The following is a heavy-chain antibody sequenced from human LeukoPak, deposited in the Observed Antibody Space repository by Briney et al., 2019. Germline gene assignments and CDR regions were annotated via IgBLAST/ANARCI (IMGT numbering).Heavy chain of an antibody. Sequence: GVSLRLSCAASGFTFSSYEMNWVRQAPGKGLEWVSYISSSGSTIYYADSVKGRFTISRDNAKNSLYLQMNSMRAEDTAVYYCAELGITMIGGVWGKGTTVTISS. CDR3: AELGITMIGGV. CDR1: GFTFSSYE. D-gene: IGHD3-10*02. CDR2: ISSSGSTI. J-gene: IGHJ6*04. V-gene: IGHV3-48*03.